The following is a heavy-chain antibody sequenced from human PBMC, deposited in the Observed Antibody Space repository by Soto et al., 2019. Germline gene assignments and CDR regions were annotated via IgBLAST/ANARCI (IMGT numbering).Heavy chain of an antibody. Sequence: GGSLRLSCAASGFTFDDYGMSWVRQAPGKGLEWVSGINWNGGSTGYADSVKGRFTISRDNAKNSLYLQMNSLRAEDTALYYCAREGAYYDILTGYDYWGQGTLVTVSS. V-gene: IGHV3-20*04. J-gene: IGHJ4*02. D-gene: IGHD3-9*01. CDR2: INWNGGST. CDR1: GFTFDDYG. CDR3: AREGAYYDILTGYDY.